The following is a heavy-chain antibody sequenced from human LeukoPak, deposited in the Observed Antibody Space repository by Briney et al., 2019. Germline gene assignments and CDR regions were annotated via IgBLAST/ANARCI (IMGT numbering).Heavy chain of an antibody. CDR2: ISASGGSA. D-gene: IGHD3-16*01. J-gene: IGHJ4*02. CDR1: GFTFSNYA. V-gene: IGHV3-23*01. Sequence: GGSLRLSCATSGFTFSNYAMSWVRQAPGKGLEWVSGISASGGSAYYVDSVKGRFTISRHNSKNTLYLQMNSLRDEDTAIYYCAKGGRVTPFDYWGQGTLVTVSS. CDR3: AKGGRVTPFDY.